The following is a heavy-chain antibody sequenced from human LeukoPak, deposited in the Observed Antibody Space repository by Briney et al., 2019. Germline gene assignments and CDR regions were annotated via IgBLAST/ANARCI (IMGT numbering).Heavy chain of an antibody. CDR3: ARDGHHCSSTSCCIDY. D-gene: IGHD2-2*01. CDR2: ISAYNGNT. V-gene: IGHV1-18*01. Sequence: VASVKVSCKASGYTFTSYGISWVRQAPGQGLEWMGWISAYNGNTNYAQKPQGRVTMTTDTSTSTAYMELRSLRSDDTAVYYCARDGHHCSSTSCCIDYWGQGTLVTVSS. J-gene: IGHJ4*02. CDR1: GYTFTSYG.